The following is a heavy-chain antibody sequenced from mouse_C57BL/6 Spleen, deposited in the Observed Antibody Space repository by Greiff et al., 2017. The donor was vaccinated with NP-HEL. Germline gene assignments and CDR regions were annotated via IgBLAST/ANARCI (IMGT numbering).Heavy chain of an antibody. CDR2: INPNNGGT. V-gene: IGHV1-18*01. Sequence: VQLQQSGPELVKPGASVKIPCKASGYTFTDYNMDWVKQSHGKSLEWIGDINPNNGGTIYNQKFKGKATLTVDKSSSTAYMELRSLTSEDTAVYYCASALYDGYPYAMDYWGQGTSVTVSS. D-gene: IGHD2-3*01. CDR3: ASALYDGYPYAMDY. CDR1: GYTFTDYN. J-gene: IGHJ4*01.